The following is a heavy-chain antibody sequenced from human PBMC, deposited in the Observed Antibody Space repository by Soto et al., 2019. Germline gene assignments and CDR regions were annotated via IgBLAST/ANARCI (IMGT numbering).Heavy chain of an antibody. Sequence: PSETLSLTCAVDGRSFSGYYWSWIRQPPGKGLEWIGEINHSGSTNYNPSLKSRVTISVDTSKNQFSLKLSSVTAADTAVYYCARGLAYYDFWSGTYYYYGMDVWGQGTTVTVSS. CDR2: INHSGST. V-gene: IGHV4-34*01. D-gene: IGHD3-3*01. J-gene: IGHJ6*02. CDR3: ARGLAYYDFWSGTYYYYGMDV. CDR1: GRSFSGYY.